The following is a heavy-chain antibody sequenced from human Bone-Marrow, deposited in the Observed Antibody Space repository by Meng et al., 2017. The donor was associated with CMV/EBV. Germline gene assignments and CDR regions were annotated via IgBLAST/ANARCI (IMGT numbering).Heavy chain of an antibody. CDR3: ARGGHDFWSGYTPYYYYGMDV. CDR2: IIPILGIA. Sequence: SVKVSCKASGGTFSSYAISWVRQAPGQGLEWMGGIIPILGIANYAQKFQGRVTITADKSTSTAYMELRSLRSDDTAVYYCARGGHDFWSGYTPYYYYGMDVWGQGTTVTVYS. V-gene: IGHV1-69*10. CDR1: GGTFSSYA. D-gene: IGHD3-3*01. J-gene: IGHJ6*01.